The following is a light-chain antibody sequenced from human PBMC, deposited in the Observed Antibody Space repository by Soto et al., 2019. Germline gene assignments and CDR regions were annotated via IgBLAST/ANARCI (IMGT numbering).Light chain of an antibody. CDR3: CSYAGSYTYV. CDR1: SSVVGGYNY. CDR2: DVS. Sequence: QSVLTQPRSVSGSPGQSVTISCTGTSSVVGGYNYVSWYQQHPGKAPKLMIYDVSKRPSGVPDRFSGSKSGNTASLTISGLQAEDAADYYCCSYAGSYTYVFGTGTKVTVL. V-gene: IGLV2-11*01. J-gene: IGLJ1*01.